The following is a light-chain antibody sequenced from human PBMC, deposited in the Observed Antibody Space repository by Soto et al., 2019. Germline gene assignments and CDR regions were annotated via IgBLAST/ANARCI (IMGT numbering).Light chain of an antibody. CDR1: QTVTSSY. CDR2: GAS. CDR3: QQRSNWPIT. Sequence: ESVLTQSPVTLSLSPGERATLSCRASQTVTSSYLAWYQQKPGQAPRFLIYGASSRATGIPDRFSGSGSGTDFTLTISSLEPEDFAVYYCQQRSNWPITFGQGTRLEIK. V-gene: IGKV3D-20*02. J-gene: IGKJ5*01.